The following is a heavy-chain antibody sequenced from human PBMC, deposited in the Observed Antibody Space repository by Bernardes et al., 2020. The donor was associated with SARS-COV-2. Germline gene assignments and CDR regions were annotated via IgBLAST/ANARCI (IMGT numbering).Heavy chain of an antibody. D-gene: IGHD3-3*01. V-gene: IGHV3-43*01. Sequence: GGSLRLSCAASGFTFEDYTMHWVRQVPVKGLEWVSLVSWDGSTTNYADSVKGRFIISRDSSRNTVHLQMDSLRKEDTALYYCATERQSLTVFGVGHDAFDFWGQGTMVTVSS. J-gene: IGHJ3*01. CDR1: GFTFEDYT. CDR2: VSWDGSTT. CDR3: ATERQSLTVFGVGHDAFDF.